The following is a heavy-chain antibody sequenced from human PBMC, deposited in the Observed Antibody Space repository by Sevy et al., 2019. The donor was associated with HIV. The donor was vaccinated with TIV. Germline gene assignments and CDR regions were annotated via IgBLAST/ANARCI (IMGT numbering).Heavy chain of an antibody. Sequence: GGSLRLSCAASGISFSNYWMSWVRQAPGKGLEWVANINQDGSEKKFVGSVKGRFTISRDNAKNSVYLQMNGLTAEDTAVYYCARDRWAKYPEDGFDIWGQGTMVTVSS. CDR1: GISFSNYW. J-gene: IGHJ3*02. CDR2: INQDGSEK. V-gene: IGHV3-7*01. CDR3: ARDRWAKYPEDGFDI.